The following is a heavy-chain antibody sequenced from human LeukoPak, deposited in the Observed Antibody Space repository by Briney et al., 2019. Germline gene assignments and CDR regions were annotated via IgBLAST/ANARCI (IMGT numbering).Heavy chain of an antibody. CDR1: GGSISSYY. V-gene: IGHV4-59*08. CDR3: ARRGSMVRGGDAFDI. CDR2: IYYSGST. D-gene: IGHD3-10*01. J-gene: IGHJ3*02. Sequence: SGTLSLTCTVSGGSISSYYWSWIRQPPGKGLEWIGYIYYSGSTNYNPSLKSRVTISVDTSKNQFSLKLSSVTAADTAVYYCARRGSMVRGGDAFDIWGQGTMVTVSS.